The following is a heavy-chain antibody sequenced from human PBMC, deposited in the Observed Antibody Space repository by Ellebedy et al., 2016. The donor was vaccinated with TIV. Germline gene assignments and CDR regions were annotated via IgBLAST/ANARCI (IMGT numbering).Heavy chain of an antibody. V-gene: IGHV1-46*01. D-gene: IGHD3-22*01. CDR1: GYTFTSYY. CDR2: INPSGGST. Sequence: ASVKVSCXASGYTFTSYYMHWVRQAPGQGLEWMGIINPSGGSTSYAQKFQGRVTMTRDTSTSTVYMELSSLRSEDTAVYYCAREGVVIRRVTPKYFQHWGQGTLVTVSS. J-gene: IGHJ1*01. CDR3: AREGVVIRRVTPKYFQH.